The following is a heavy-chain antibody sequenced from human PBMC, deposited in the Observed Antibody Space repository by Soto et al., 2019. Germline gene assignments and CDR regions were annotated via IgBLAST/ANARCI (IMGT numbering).Heavy chain of an antibody. D-gene: IGHD3-22*01. CDR1: GYTFTDYY. V-gene: IGHV1-2*02. Sequence: ASVKVSCKASGYTFTDYYIYWVRQAPGQGLEWMGWINPNSGGTNYAQKFQGRVTMTKNTLYLQMNSLRAEDTAVYYCAKDTSSSGYYDYWGQGTLVTVSS. CDR3: AKDTSSSGYYDY. J-gene: IGHJ4*02. CDR2: INPNSGGT.